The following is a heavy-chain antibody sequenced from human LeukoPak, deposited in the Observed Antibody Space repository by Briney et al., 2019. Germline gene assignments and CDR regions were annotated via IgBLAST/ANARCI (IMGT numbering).Heavy chain of an antibody. CDR3: ARVRGAARQEEPDAFDI. V-gene: IGHV1-69*13. CDR2: IIPIFGTA. D-gene: IGHD6-6*01. Sequence: ASVKVSCKASGGTFSSYAFSWVRQAPGQGLEWMGGIIPIFGTANYAQKFQGRVTITADESTSTAYMELSSLRSEDAAVYYCARVRGAARQEEPDAFDIWGQGTMVTVSS. J-gene: IGHJ3*02. CDR1: GGTFSSYA.